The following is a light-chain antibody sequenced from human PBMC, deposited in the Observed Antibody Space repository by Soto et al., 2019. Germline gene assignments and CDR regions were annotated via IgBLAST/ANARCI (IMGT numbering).Light chain of an antibody. J-gene: IGLJ2*01. CDR2: EVS. CDR1: SSDVGGYDY. V-gene: IGLV2-14*01. Sequence: QSVLTQPASVSGSPGQSITISCTGTSSDVGGYDYVSWYQHHPGKAPKLMIYEVSNRPSGVSNRFSGSKSGNTASLTISGLQAEDEADYFCSSYAGSDIFVFGGGTKLTVL. CDR3: SSYAGSDIFV.